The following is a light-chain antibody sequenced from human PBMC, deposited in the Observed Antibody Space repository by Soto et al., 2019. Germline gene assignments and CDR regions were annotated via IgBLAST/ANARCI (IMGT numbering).Light chain of an antibody. CDR1: QDINIY. CDR3: QQYDNLLFT. CDR2: DAS. V-gene: IGKV1-33*01. J-gene: IGKJ4*01. Sequence: DIQMTQSPSSLSASVGDRVTITCQASQDINIYLNWYQQKPGKAPKLLIYDASSLETGVPSRFSGSGSGTHFTLIISSLQPEDIATYYCQQYDNLLFTFGGGTKVEIK.